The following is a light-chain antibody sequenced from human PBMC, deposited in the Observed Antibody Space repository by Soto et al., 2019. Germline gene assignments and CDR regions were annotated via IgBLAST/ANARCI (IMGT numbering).Light chain of an antibody. CDR1: SSNIKTNG. CDR3: STWDDSLNGLI. V-gene: IGLV1-44*01. Sequence: QSVLAQPPSASGTPGQTVTISCSGGSSNIKTNGVSWYQQVPGAAPKLLIYSNSQRPSGAPDRFSGSKSGTSASPAISGLQSEDEATYHCSTWDDSLNGLIFGGGTKLTVL. J-gene: IGLJ2*01. CDR2: SNS.